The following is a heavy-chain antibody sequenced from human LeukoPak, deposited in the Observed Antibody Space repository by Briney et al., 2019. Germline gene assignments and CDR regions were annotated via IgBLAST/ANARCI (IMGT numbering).Heavy chain of an antibody. D-gene: IGHD4-17*01. V-gene: IGHV3-74*01. CDR1: GFTFSTYW. Sequence: GGSLRLSCAASGFTFSTYWMHWVRQAPGKGLVWVARIKGDGSSTIYADSVKGRFTISRDNSKNTLYLQTSSLRAEDTAVYYCARASTTVPNLLDHWGRGTLVTVPS. CDR3: ARASTTVPNLLDH. CDR2: IKGDGSST. J-gene: IGHJ4*02.